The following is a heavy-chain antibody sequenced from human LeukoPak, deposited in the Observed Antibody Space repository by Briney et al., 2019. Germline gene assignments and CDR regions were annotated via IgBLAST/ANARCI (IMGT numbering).Heavy chain of an antibody. J-gene: IGHJ4*02. V-gene: IGHV3-30*04. D-gene: IGHD3-3*01. Sequence: GGSLRLSCAASGFTFSTYAMHWVRQAPGKGLEWVAVISYDGSNKYYADSVKGRFTISRDNSKNTLYLQMNSLRAEDTAVYYCARDRYNGIFGVVHRDYWGQGTLVTVSS. CDR1: GFTFSTYA. CDR3: ARDRYNGIFGVVHRDY. CDR2: ISYDGSNK.